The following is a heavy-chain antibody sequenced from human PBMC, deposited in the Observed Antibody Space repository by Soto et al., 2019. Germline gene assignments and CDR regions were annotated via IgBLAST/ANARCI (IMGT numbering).Heavy chain of an antibody. J-gene: IGHJ4*02. Sequence: HVQLVQSGTEVKKPGSSVKVSCKASGGTFRNYPINWVRQAPGQGLEWMGSIFPLTDIPDYAQNFQARLTSSADKSTSTAYMELSSLTSDDTAMYFCARGPLVVLNYFESCGQGTLVTVSS. CDR1: GGTFRNYP. CDR3: ARGPLVVLNYFES. CDR2: IFPLTDIP. V-gene: IGHV1-69*02.